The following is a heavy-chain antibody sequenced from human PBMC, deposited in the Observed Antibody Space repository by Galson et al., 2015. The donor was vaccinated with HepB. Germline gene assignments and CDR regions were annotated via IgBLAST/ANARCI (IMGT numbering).Heavy chain of an antibody. CDR2: ISYDGSNK. CDR1: GFTFSSYG. V-gene: IGHV3-30*18. CDR3: AKSLMATIFGVVISAPPAY. Sequence: SLRLSCAASGFTFSSYGMHWVRQAPGKGLEWVAVISYDGSNKYYADSVKGRFTISRDNSKNTLYLQMNSLRAEDTAVYYCAKSLMATIFGVVISAPPAYWGQGTLVTVSS. D-gene: IGHD3-3*01. J-gene: IGHJ4*02.